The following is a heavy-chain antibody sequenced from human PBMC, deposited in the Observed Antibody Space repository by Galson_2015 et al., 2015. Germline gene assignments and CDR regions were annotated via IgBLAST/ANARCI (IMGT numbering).Heavy chain of an antibody. Sequence: SLRLPCAAPGLTFSTFWMTSARQAPGKGLEWVAHTNPDGREKYPVDSAKGRFTISRDNGKNSLHLQMNSLGAEDTAVYYCARGLRFSEWLSPYYFDYWGQGTLVTVSS. CDR3: ARGLRFSEWLSPYYFDY. CDR1: GLTFSTFW. J-gene: IGHJ4*02. CDR2: TNPDGREK. V-gene: IGHV3-7*01. D-gene: IGHD3-3*01.